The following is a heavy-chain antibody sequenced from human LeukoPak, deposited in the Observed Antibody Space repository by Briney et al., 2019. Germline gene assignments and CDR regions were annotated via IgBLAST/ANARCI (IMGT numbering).Heavy chain of an antibody. Sequence: SVKVSCKASGGTFSSYAISWVRQAPGQGLEWMGGIIPIFGTANYAQRFQGRVTITADDSTSTAYMELSSLRSEDTAAYYCARASGVPAATPDTSPFDHWGQGTLVTLSS. CDR2: IIPIFGTA. D-gene: IGHD2-2*01. V-gene: IGHV1-69*13. CDR3: ARASGVPAATPDTSPFDH. J-gene: IGHJ4*02. CDR1: GGTFSSYA.